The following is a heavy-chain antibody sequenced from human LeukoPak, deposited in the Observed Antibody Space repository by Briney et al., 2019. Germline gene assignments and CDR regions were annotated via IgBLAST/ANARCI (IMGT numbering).Heavy chain of an antibody. CDR2: IYYSGST. D-gene: IGHD6-13*01. Sequence: SETLSLTCTVSGGSISGYYRSWIRQPPGKGLEWIGYIYYSGSTNYNPSLKSRVTISVDTSKNQFSLKLSSVTAADTAVYYCAREPPYSGWFDPWGQGTLVTVSS. CDR3: AREPPYSGWFDP. CDR1: GGSISGYY. J-gene: IGHJ5*02. V-gene: IGHV4-59*01.